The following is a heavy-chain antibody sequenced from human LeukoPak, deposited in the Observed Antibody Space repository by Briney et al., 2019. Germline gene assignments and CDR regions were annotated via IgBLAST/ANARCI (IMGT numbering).Heavy chain of an antibody. CDR1: GFTFDDYA. CDR3: ARAGHCTNGICYTADFDY. V-gene: IGHV3-23*01. D-gene: IGHD2-8*01. J-gene: IGHJ4*02. CDR2: ITDSGGNT. Sequence: PGRSLRLSCAASGFTFDDYAMHWVRQAPGKGLEWVSAITDSGGNTYYAAPVKGRFTISRDNSKNTLYLQMNSLRVEDTAVYYCARAGHCTNGICYTADFDYWGQGTLVTVSS.